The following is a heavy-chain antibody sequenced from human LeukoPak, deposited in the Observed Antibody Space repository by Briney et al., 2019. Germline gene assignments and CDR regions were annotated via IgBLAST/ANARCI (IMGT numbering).Heavy chain of an antibody. CDR1: VFTFDYSA. V-gene: IGHV3-23*01. Sequence: GGSLRLSCAASVFTFDYSAMTWVRQAPEKGLEWVSTINTGDITFYANSVKGRFTISRDNSKNALFLQMNSLRAEDTAIYYCVKGGFTYYDDWGQGTLVTVSS. D-gene: IGHD3-22*01. CDR2: INTGDIT. CDR3: VKGGFTYYDD. J-gene: IGHJ4*02.